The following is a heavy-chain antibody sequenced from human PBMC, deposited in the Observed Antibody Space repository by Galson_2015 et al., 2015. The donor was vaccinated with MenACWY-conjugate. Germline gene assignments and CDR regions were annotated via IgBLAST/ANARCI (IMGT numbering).Heavy chain of an antibody. Sequence: SETLSVTCAVYGGSFSRSYWSWIRHSPGQGLEWIGEVNNRGSTSYNASLKSRVTILIATSKNQFSLSLSSVAAADTAVYYCVRGDSGPRLEDWGQGTLVTVSS. CDR1: GGSFSRSY. CDR3: VRGDSGPRLED. J-gene: IGHJ4*02. V-gene: IGHV4-34*01. CDR2: VNNRGST. D-gene: IGHD2-8*02.